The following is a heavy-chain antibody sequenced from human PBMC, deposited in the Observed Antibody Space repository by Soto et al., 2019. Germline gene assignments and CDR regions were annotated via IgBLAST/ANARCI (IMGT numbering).Heavy chain of an antibody. Sequence: GGSLRLSCAASGFTFSSYSMSWARQAPGKGLVWVSSISGSEKYYVDSVKGRFTISRDNAKKSLYLQMNSLRAEDTAVYYCARDTSAGHDYWGQGTMVTVS. D-gene: IGHD6-19*01. CDR3: ARDTSAGHDY. J-gene: IGHJ4*02. CDR1: GFTFSSYS. CDR2: ISGSEK. V-gene: IGHV3-7*03.